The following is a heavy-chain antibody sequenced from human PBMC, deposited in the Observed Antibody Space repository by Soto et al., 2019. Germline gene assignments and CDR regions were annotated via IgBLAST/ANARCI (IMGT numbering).Heavy chain of an antibody. CDR1: GYTFTSYY. J-gene: IGHJ4*02. D-gene: IGHD4-17*01. Sequence: QVQLVQSGAEVKKPGASVKVSCKASGYTFTSYYMHWVRQAPGQGLERMGIINPSGGSTSYAQKFQGRVTMTRYTSTSTVYMELSSLRSEDTAVYYCARGPDYGDYIYYFDYWGQGTLVTVSS. CDR3: ARGPDYGDYIYYFDY. CDR2: INPSGGST. V-gene: IGHV1-46*01.